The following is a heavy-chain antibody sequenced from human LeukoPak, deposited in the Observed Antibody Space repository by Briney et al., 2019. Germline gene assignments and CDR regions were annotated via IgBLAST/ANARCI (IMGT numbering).Heavy chain of an antibody. J-gene: IGHJ4*02. CDR3: ARDGYCSSGSCYGSYDY. V-gene: IGHV3-48*02. D-gene: IGHD2-15*01. Sequence: GRSLRLSCVASGFTFSNYGMHWVRQAPGKGLEWVSYISSSSDTIYYADSVKGRFTISRDNAKNSLYLQMNSLRDEDTAVYYCARDGYCSSGSCYGSYDYWGQGTLVTVSS. CDR2: ISSSSDTI. CDR1: GFTFSNYG.